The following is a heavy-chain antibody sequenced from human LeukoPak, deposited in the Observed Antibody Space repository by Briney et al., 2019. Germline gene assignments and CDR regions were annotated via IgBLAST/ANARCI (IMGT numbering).Heavy chain of an antibody. J-gene: IGHJ4*02. CDR1: GFTFDDFA. V-gene: IGHV3-74*01. CDR2: INGDGSST. Sequence: GGSLRLSCAASGFTFDDFAMHWVRQAPGKGLVWVSHINGDGSSTSYADSVKGRFTISRDNAKNTLYLQMNSLRAEDTAVYYCARGGVPAAFDYWGQGTLVTVSS. D-gene: IGHD2-2*01. CDR3: ARGGVPAAFDY.